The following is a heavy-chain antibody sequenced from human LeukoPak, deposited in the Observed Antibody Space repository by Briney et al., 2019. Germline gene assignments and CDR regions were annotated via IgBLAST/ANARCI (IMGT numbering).Heavy chain of an antibody. Sequence: PSETLSLTCTVSGGSISSGGYYWSWIRQHPGKGLEWIGYIYYSGSTNYNPSLKSRVTISVDTSKNQFSLKLSSVTAADTAVYYCASGIAAADYFDYWGQGTLVTVSS. CDR3: ASGIAAADYFDY. D-gene: IGHD6-13*01. J-gene: IGHJ4*02. CDR2: IYYSGST. V-gene: IGHV4-61*08. CDR1: GGSISSGGYY.